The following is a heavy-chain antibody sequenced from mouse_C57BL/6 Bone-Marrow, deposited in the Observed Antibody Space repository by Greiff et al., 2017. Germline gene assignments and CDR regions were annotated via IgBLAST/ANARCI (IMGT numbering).Heavy chain of an antibody. J-gene: IGHJ2*01. V-gene: IGHV1-42*01. CDR3: ARNYDGYLFDY. CDR1: GYSFTGYY. CDR2: INPSTGGT. D-gene: IGHD2-3*01. Sequence: VQLQQSGPELVKPGASVKISCKASGYSFTGYYMNWVKQSPEKSLEWIGEINPSTGGTTYNQKFKAKATLPVDKSSSTAYMQLKSLTSEDSAVYYCARNYDGYLFDYWGQGTTRTVSS.